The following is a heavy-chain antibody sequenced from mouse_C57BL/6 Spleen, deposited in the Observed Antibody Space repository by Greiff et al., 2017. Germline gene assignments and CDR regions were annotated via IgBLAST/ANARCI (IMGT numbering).Heavy chain of an antibody. CDR2: ISRGSSTI. CDR3: ARAITTVVDYYALDY. D-gene: IGHD1-1*01. V-gene: IGHV5-17*01. CDR1: GFTFSDYG. Sequence: VQLQQSGGGLVKPGGSLKLSCAASGFTFSDYGMHWVRQAPEKGLEWVAYISRGSSTIYYADTVKGRFTISRDNATNTLFLQMTSLRSEDTAMYYCARAITTVVDYYALDYWGQGTSVTVSS. J-gene: IGHJ4*01.